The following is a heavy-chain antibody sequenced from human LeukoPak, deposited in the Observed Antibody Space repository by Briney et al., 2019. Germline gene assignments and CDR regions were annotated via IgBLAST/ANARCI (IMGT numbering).Heavy chain of an antibody. CDR3: ARDRDTAMAPGAFDI. Sequence: PSETLSLTCTVSGGSISSGGYCWSWLRQHPGKGLEWIGYIYYSGSTYYNASLKSRVTISVGTSKNQFSLKLSSVTAADTAVYYCARDRDTAMAPGAFDIWGQGTMVTVSS. V-gene: IGHV4-31*03. CDR1: GGSISSGGYC. CDR2: IYYSGST. J-gene: IGHJ3*02. D-gene: IGHD5-18*01.